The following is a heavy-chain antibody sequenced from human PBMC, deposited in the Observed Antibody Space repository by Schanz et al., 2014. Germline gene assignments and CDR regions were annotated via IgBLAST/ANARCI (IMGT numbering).Heavy chain of an antibody. CDR1: GFSFTTYA. CDR3: AKGRFGELSAFDI. Sequence: EVQLLESGGGLVQPGGSLRLSCASSGFSFTTYAMSWVRQAPGKGLEWVSSISSGGGSTYYADSVKGRFTISRDNSKNTLYLQMKSLRAEDTAVYYCAKGRFGELSAFDIWGRGTMVTVSS. V-gene: IGHV3-23*01. J-gene: IGHJ3*02. CDR2: ISSGGGST. D-gene: IGHD3-10*01.